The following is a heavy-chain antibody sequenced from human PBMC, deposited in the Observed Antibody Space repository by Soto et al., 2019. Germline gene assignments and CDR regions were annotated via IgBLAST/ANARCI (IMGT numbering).Heavy chain of an antibody. CDR1: GDSVSSNSAA. V-gene: IGHV6-1*01. CDR2: TYYRSKWYN. CDR3: ARISSSGFYYYYYGMDV. D-gene: IGHD3-10*01. Sequence: SQTLSLTCAISGDSVSSNSAAWNWIRQSPSRGLEWLGRTYYRSKWYNDYAVSVKSRITINPDTSKNQFSLQLNSVTPEDTAVYYCARISSSGFYYYYYGMDVWGQGTTVTVSS. J-gene: IGHJ6*02.